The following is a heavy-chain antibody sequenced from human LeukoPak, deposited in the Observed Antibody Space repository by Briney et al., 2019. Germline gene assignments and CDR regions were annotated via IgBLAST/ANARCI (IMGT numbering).Heavy chain of an antibody. V-gene: IGHV4-59*01. J-gene: IGHJ5*02. CDR3: ARGTAVAGT. Sequence: SETLSLTCTVSGGSISNYYWSWIRQPPGKGLEWIGYIYYSGSTNYNPSLKSRVTISVDTSKNQFSLRLSSVTAADTAVYYCARGTAVAGTWGQGTLVTVSS. D-gene: IGHD6-19*01. CDR1: GGSISNYY. CDR2: IYYSGST.